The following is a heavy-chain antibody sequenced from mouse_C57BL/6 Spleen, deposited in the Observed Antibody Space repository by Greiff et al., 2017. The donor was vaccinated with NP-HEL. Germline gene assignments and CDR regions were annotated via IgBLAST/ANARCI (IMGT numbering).Heavy chain of an antibody. CDR2: IYPGNSDT. CDR3: TLYYGSEGYFDV. V-gene: IGHV1-5*01. Sequence: VQLQQSGTVLARPGASVKMSCKTSGYTFTSYWMHWVKQRPGQGLEWIGAIYPGNSDTSYNQKFKGKAKLTAVTSASTAYMELSSLTNEDSAVYYCTLYYGSEGYFDVWGTGTTVTVSS. J-gene: IGHJ1*03. D-gene: IGHD1-1*01. CDR1: GYTFTSYW.